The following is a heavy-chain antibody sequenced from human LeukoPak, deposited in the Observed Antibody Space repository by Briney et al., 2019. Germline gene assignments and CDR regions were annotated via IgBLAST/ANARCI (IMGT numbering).Heavy chain of an antibody. V-gene: IGHV1-18*01. CDR1: GYTFTSYG. CDR3: ARDCSSTSCYTAFDY. J-gene: IGHJ4*02. CDR2: ISAYNGNT. D-gene: IGHD2-2*02. Sequence: ASVKVSCKASGYTFTSYGISWVRQAPGQGLEWMAWISAYNGNTNYAQKLQGRVTMTTDTSTSTAYMELRSLRSDDTAVYYCARDCSSTSCYTAFDYWGQGTLVTVSS.